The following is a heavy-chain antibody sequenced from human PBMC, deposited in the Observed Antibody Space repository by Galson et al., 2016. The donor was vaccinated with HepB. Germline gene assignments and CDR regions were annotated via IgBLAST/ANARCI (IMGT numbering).Heavy chain of an antibody. CDR3: ARRAATYDSSGYYYGADGDY. CDR1: GGSISSSNYY. D-gene: IGHD3-22*01. V-gene: IGHV4-39*01. J-gene: IGHJ4*02. CDR2: IYYSGST. Sequence: SETLSLTCTVSGGSISSSNYYWGWTRQPPGKGLEWIGSIYYSGSTYYNPSLKSRVAISVDTSKNQFSLKLSSVTAADTAVYYCARRAATYDSSGYYYGADGDYWGQGTLVTVSS.